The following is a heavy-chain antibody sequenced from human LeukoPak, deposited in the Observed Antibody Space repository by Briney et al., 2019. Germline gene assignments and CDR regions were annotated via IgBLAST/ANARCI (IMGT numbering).Heavy chain of an antibody. J-gene: IGHJ5*02. Sequence: ASVKVSCKASGYTFTAYYVHWVRQAPGQGLEWMGWINPNSGGTNCAQKFQGRVTMTRDTSISTAYMELSRLRSDDTAVYYCARQYNWNYDNWFDPWGQGTLVTVSS. D-gene: IGHD1-7*01. CDR3: ARQYNWNYDNWFDP. V-gene: IGHV1-2*02. CDR2: INPNSGGT. CDR1: GYTFTAYY.